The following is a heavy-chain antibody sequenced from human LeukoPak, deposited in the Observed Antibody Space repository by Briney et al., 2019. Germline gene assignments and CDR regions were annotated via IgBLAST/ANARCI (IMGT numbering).Heavy chain of an antibody. CDR3: ARDLAVATL. CDR1: GYTLTGYY. CDR2: INPSSGDT. V-gene: IGHV1-2*02. D-gene: IGHD6-19*01. J-gene: IGHJ4*02. Sequence: APVKVSCKAFGYTLTGYYIHWVRQAPGQGLEWMGWINPSSGDTNYAQKFQGRVTMTRDTSISTTYMELRRLTSDDTAVYYCARDLAVATLWGQGTLVTVSS.